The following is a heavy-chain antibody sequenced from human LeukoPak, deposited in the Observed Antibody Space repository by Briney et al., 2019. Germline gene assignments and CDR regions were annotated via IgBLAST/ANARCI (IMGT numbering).Heavy chain of an antibody. J-gene: IGHJ4*02. CDR1: GGSISSSSYY. V-gene: IGHV4-39*01. CDR2: IYYSGST. Sequence: SETLSLTCTVSGGSISSSSYYWGWIRQPPGKGLEWIGSIYYSGSTYYNPSLKSRVTISVDTSKNQFSLTLSSVTAADTAVYYCARLEGIEDSSGYSWGQGTLVTVAS. D-gene: IGHD3-22*01. CDR3: ARLEGIEDSSGYS.